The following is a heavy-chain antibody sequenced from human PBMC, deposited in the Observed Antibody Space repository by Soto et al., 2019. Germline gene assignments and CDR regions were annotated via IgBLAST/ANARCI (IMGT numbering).Heavy chain of an antibody. V-gene: IGHV3-23*01. Sequence: VGSLRLSCVASGFTLSSYAMAWVRQAPGKGLEWVSSITGTGDTTYYADSVKGRFTVSRDNSKNTLFLQVSSLRAEDTAIYYCAKQYNWTPDDPWGQGTLVTVSS. CDR1: GFTLSSYA. D-gene: IGHD1-20*01. CDR3: AKQYNWTPDDP. CDR2: ITGTGDTT. J-gene: IGHJ5*02.